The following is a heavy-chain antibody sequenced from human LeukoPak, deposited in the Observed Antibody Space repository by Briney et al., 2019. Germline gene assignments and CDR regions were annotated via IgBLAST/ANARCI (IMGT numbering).Heavy chain of an antibody. Sequence: SQTLSLTCTVSGGSISSGSYYWSWIRQPAGKGLEWIGRIYTTGSTNYNPSLKSRVTISVDTSKNQFSLKLSSVTAADTAVYYCARGKAARPFDYWGQGTLVTVSS. J-gene: IGHJ4*02. CDR3: ARGKAARPFDY. CDR2: IYTTGST. V-gene: IGHV4-61*02. CDR1: GGSISSGSYY. D-gene: IGHD6-6*01.